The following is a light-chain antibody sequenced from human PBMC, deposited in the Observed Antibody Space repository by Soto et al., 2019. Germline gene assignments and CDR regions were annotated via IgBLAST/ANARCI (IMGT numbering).Light chain of an antibody. V-gene: IGKV1-27*01. CDR2: AAS. J-gene: IGKJ3*01. CDR3: QKYNSDPPDT. Sequence: DIQMTQSPSSLSASVGDRVTITCRASQGISNYLAWYQQKPGKVPKLLIYAASTLQSGVPSRFSGSGSGTDFTLTISSLQPEDVATYYCQKYNSDPPDTFGPGTKVDIK. CDR1: QGISNY.